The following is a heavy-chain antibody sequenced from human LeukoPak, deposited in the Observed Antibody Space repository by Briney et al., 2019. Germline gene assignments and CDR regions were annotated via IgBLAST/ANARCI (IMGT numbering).Heavy chain of an antibody. CDR3: ARVKVAGYSSGWYLGYFDY. D-gene: IGHD6-19*01. V-gene: IGHV4-61*02. Sequence: SQTLSLTCTVSGGSISSGSYYWSWIRQPAGKGLEWIGRIYTSGSTNYNPSPKSRVTISVDTSKNQFSLKLSSVTAADTAVYYCARVKVAGYSSGWYLGYFDYWGQGTLVTVSS. CDR2: IYTSGST. CDR1: GGSISSGSYY. J-gene: IGHJ4*02.